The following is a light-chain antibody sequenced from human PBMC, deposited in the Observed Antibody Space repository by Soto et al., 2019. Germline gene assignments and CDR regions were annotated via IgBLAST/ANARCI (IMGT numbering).Light chain of an antibody. J-gene: IGKJ4*01. V-gene: IGKV3-15*01. CDR2: ATS. CDR3: QHYFNWPPT. CDR1: QSVSSN. Sequence: EVVMTQSPATLSMSPGERASLSCRASQSVSSNLAWYQQKPGQTPRLLIYATSTRATGIPARFSGSGSGTEFTLTISSLQSEDFAVYDCQHYFNWPPTFGGGTKVDIK.